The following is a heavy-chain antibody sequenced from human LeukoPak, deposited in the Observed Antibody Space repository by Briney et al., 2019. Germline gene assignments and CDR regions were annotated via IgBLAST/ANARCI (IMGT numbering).Heavy chain of an antibody. Sequence: GGSLRLSRAASGFIFRSYWMSWVRQAPGKGLEWVANIQQDGSVQYYVDSVKGRFTISRDNAKNSLYLQMNSLSAEDTAVYYCATHDVLTGYPYFDFWGQGTLVAVSS. D-gene: IGHD3-9*01. J-gene: IGHJ4*02. V-gene: IGHV3-7*01. CDR2: IQQDGSVQ. CDR3: ATHDVLTGYPYFDF. CDR1: GFIFRSYW.